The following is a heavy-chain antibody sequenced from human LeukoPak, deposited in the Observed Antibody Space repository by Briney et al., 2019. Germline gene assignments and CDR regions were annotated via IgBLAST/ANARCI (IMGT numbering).Heavy chain of an antibody. V-gene: IGHV3-30*03. CDR2: ISYDGYDK. Sequence: GGSLRLSCAASGFTFTSYSMNWVRQAPGKGLEWVTLISYDGYDKSYADSVRGRFTISRDNSRNTLYLQMDSLRSEDTAVYYCARDFFPIVDSTWYEIGYWGQGTLVTVSS. D-gene: IGHD2-21*01. J-gene: IGHJ4*02. CDR3: ARDFFPIVDSTWYEIGY. CDR1: GFTFTSYS.